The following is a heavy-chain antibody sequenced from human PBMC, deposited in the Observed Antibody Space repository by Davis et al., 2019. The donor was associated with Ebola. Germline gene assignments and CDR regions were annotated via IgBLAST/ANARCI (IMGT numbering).Heavy chain of an antibody. CDR2: INPNSGGT. V-gene: IGHV1-2*06. D-gene: IGHD3-10*01. CDR1: GGTFSSYT. Sequence: ASVKVSCKASGGTFSSYTISWVRQAPGQGLEWMGRINPNSGGTNYAQKFQGRVTMTRDTSISTAYMELSRLRSDDTAVYYCARGPGTVITMVRGAVDYWGQGTLVTVSS. J-gene: IGHJ4*02. CDR3: ARGPGTVITMVRGAVDY.